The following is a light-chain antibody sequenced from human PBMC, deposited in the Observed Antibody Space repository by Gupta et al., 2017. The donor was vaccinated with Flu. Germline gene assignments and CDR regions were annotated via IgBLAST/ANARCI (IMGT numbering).Light chain of an antibody. CDR2: QDS. CDR3: QAWDSSTAV. CDR1: KLADQY. J-gene: IGLJ2*01. V-gene: IGLV3-1*01. Sequence: SYELTQPPSVSVSPGQTASITCSGDKLADQYACWYQQKPGQSPLLVIYQDSKRPSGIPERFSGSNSGNTATLTISGTQAMDDADYYCQAWDSSTAVFGGGTKLTVL.